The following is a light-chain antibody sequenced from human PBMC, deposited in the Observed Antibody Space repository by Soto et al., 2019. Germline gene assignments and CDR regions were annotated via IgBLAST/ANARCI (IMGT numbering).Light chain of an antibody. CDR2: DAS. J-gene: IGKJ1*01. V-gene: IGKV1-5*01. Sequence: DLQMTQSPYTLSASVGYIVTITFRASQSVSRQLAWYQQKPGKAPKLLVYDASSLESGVPSRFSGSGSGTEFTLTISSLQPDDFATYYRQQYNAYPGTFGQGTKVDIK. CDR1: QSVSRQ. CDR3: QQYNAYPGT.